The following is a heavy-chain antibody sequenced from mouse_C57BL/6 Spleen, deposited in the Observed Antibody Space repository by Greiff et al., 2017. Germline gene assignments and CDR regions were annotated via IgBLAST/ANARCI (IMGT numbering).Heavy chain of an antibody. CDR1: GYTFTSYN. D-gene: IGHD2-1*01. J-gene: IGHJ4*01. CDR3: ARRYGNVYAMDY. Sequence: QVQLKESGAELVRPGASVKMSCKASGYTFTSYNMHWVKQTPRQGLEWIGAIYPGNGDTSYNQKFTGKATLSVDKSSITAYMLLSSLTSEDAAVYFCARRYGNVYAMDYWGQGTSVTVSS. CDR2: IYPGNGDT. V-gene: IGHV1-12*01.